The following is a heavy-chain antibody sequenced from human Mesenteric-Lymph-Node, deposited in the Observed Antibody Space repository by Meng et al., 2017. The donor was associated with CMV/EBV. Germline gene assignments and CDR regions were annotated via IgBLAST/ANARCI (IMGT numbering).Heavy chain of an antibody. J-gene: IGHJ6*02. CDR3: AKHAGLGAAMDV. D-gene: IGHD3-10*01. V-gene: IGHV4-59*05. CDR1: GGSISSYY. Sequence: GSLRLSCTVSGGSISSYYWSWIRQPTGKGLEWIGSIFHSGIIFYNSSLKSRATISVDTSKSQFSLRLSSVTAADRAVYYCAKHAGLGAAMDVWGQGTTVTVSS. CDR2: IFHSGII.